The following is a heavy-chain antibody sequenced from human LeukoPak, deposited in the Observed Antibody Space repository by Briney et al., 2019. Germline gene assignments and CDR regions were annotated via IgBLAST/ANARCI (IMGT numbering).Heavy chain of an antibody. D-gene: IGHD6-13*01. CDR3: VRGDWDSSWPYFDF. CDR1: GGAISSYQ. CDR2: IYTSGNT. V-gene: IGHV4-4*07. J-gene: IGHJ4*02. Sequence: KPSETLSLTCTVSGGAISSYQWSCIRQPAGKGLEWIGRIYTSGNTNYNPSLKSRVTMSVDKSQNQFSLKLNSVTAADTAVYYCVRGDWDSSWPYFDFWGQGTLVTVSS.